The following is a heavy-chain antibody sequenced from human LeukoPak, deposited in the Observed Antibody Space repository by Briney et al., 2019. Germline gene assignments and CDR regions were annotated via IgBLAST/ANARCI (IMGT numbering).Heavy chain of an antibody. CDR1: GYTFTSYD. CDR3: ARDNLIVVGDY. Sequence: ASVKVSCKASGYTFTSYDINWVRQATGQGLEWMGWMNPNSGNTGYAQKFQGRVAITRNTSISTAYMELSSLRSEDTAVYYCARDNLIVVGDYWGQGTLVTVSS. J-gene: IGHJ4*02. CDR2: MNPNSGNT. V-gene: IGHV1-8*03. D-gene: IGHD1-14*01.